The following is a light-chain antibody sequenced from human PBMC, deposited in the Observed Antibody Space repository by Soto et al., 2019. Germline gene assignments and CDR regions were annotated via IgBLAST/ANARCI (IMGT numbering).Light chain of an antibody. CDR2: DAS. J-gene: IGKJ3*01. Sequence: DIQMTQSPSSLSASVGDRVTITCQASQNVNNYLNWYQQKPGKAPKLLIYDASNLESGVPSRFSGRGSGTHFTFTITSLQPDDIATYYCQQYDNLFTFGPGTKVNIK. CDR1: QNVNNY. CDR3: QQYDNLFT. V-gene: IGKV1-33*01.